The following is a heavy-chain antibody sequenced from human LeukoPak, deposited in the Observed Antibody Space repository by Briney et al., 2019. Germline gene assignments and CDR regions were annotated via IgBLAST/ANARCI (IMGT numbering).Heavy chain of an antibody. V-gene: IGHV4-38-2*02. CDR2: IYHSGST. Sequence: SETLSLTCTVSGYSISSGYYWGWIRQPPGKGLEWIGSIYHSGSTYYNPSLKSRVTISVDTSKNQFSLKLSSVTAADTAVYYCARVYDSGGYYYSRAAFDIWGQGTMVTVSS. CDR1: GYSISSGYY. CDR3: ARVYDSGGYYYSRAAFDI. D-gene: IGHD3-22*01. J-gene: IGHJ3*02.